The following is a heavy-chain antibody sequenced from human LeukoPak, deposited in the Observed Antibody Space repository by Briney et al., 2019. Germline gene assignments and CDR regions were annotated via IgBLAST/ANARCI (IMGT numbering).Heavy chain of an antibody. CDR2: ISSSSSYI. D-gene: IGHD3-22*01. Sequence: PGGSLSLSCAASGFTFSSYSMNWVRQAPGKGLEWVSSISSSSSYIYYADSVKGRFTISRDNAKNSLYLQMNSLRAEDTAVYYCARAYYYDSSGVPYYFDYWGQGTLVTVSS. V-gene: IGHV3-21*01. CDR1: GFTFSSYS. J-gene: IGHJ4*02. CDR3: ARAYYYDSSGVPYYFDY.